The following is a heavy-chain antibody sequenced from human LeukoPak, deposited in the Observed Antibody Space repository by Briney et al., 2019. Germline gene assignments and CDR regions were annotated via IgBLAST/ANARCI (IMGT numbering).Heavy chain of an antibody. J-gene: IGHJ4*02. V-gene: IGHV3-23*01. D-gene: IGHD6-6*01. Sequence: VGSLRLSCAASGFTFSNYVMDWVRQAPGKGLEWVSDISGSGGSTYYADSVKGRSTISRDNSKNTLSLQMNSLRAEDTAVYYCARDSEISSIAARPGGYWGQGTLVTVSS. CDR2: ISGSGGST. CDR1: GFTFSNYV. CDR3: ARDSEISSIAARPGGY.